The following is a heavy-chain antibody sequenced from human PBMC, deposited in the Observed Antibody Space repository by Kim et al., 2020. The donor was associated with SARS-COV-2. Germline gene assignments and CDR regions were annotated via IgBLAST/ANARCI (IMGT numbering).Heavy chain of an antibody. D-gene: IGHD3-10*01. CDR3: AKEGTSGTFPDY. V-gene: IGHV3-30*02. J-gene: IGHJ4*02. Sequence: YNVDPEEGRFTISRDNSKNTLFLHMFALGDEDTAVYYCAKEGTSGTFPDYWGQGTLVTVSS.